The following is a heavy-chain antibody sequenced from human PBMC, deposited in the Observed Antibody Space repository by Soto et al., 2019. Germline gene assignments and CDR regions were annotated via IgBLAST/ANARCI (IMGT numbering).Heavy chain of an antibody. CDR1: GFTFSNYA. Sequence: RGSLRLSCVASGFTFSNYAMSWVRQAPAKAPEWVSSINIVGGATNYADSVRGRFAMSRDDSTNTVFLQMNSLRADDTAVYYCTKNYYFDSWGQGTLVTVSS. J-gene: IGHJ4*02. V-gene: IGHV3-23*01. CDR2: INIVGGAT. CDR3: TKNYYFDS.